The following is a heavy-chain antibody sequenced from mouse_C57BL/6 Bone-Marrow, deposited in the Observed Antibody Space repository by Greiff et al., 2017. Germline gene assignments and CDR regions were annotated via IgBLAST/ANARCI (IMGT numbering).Heavy chain of an antibody. CDR2: IDPSDSYT. CDR1: GYTFTSYW. J-gene: IGHJ4*01. V-gene: IGHV1-69*01. Sequence: QVQLKQPGAELVMPGASVKLSCKASGYTFTSYWMHWVKQRPGQGLEWIGEIDPSDSYTNSNQKFKGKSTLTVDKSSSTAYMQLSSLTSEDSAVXYCALSLITTVVAREVLYAMDYWGQGTSVTGSS. D-gene: IGHD1-1*01. CDR3: ALSLITTVVAREVLYAMDY.